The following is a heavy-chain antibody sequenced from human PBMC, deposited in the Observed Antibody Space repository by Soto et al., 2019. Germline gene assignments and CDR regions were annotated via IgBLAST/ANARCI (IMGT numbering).Heavy chain of an antibody. CDR1: GFTFSSYS. V-gene: IGHV3-21*01. D-gene: IGHD3-22*01. J-gene: IGHJ6*02. Sequence: GGSLRLSCAASGFTFSSYSMNWVRQAPGKGLEWVSSISSSSSYIYYADSVKGRFTISRDNAKNSLYLQMNSLRAEDTAVYYCARGQMVVEAFYYYYYGIDVWGQGTKVPVSS. CDR3: ARGQMVVEAFYYYYYGIDV. CDR2: ISSSSSYI.